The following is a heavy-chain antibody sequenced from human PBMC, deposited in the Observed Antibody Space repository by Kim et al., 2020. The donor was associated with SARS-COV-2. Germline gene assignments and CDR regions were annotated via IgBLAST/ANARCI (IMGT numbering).Heavy chain of an antibody. CDR2: IWYDGSTK. Sequence: GGSLRLSCAASGFTFSSYCMHWVRQAPGKGLEWVAVIWYDGSTKYYADSVKGRFTISRDNSKNTLYLQMNSLRAEDTAVYYCARDLGFDSSGEDYWGQGTLVSVSS. CDR3: ARDLGFDSSGEDY. D-gene: IGHD6-19*01. J-gene: IGHJ4*02. CDR1: GFTFSSYC. V-gene: IGHV3-33*01.